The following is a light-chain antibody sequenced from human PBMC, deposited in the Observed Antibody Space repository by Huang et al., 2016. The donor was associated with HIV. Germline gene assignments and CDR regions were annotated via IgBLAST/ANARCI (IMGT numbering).Light chain of an antibody. CDR2: SVS. Sequence: EVEMTQSPATLSVSPGESATLSCRASQSVDSKLAWYHQRPGQPPRLLMFSVSTRPTGIPDRFSGSGSGTEFSLTITSLQSEDVGIYYCHQYSDWPRTFGQGTKVEMK. J-gene: IGKJ1*01. V-gene: IGKV3-15*01. CDR3: HQYSDWPRT. CDR1: QSVDSK.